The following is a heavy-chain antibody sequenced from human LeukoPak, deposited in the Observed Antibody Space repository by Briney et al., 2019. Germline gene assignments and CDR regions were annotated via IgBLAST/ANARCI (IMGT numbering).Heavy chain of an antibody. CDR2: IYHSGST. Sequence: SETLSLTCTVSGYSISSGYYWGWIRQPPGKGLEWIGSIYHSGSTFYNSSLKSRVTISVDTSKNQFSLKLSSVTAADTAVYYCARARSSSYYYMDVWGKGTTVTVSS. D-gene: IGHD6-13*01. CDR3: ARARSSSYYYMDV. J-gene: IGHJ6*03. V-gene: IGHV4-38-2*02. CDR1: GYSISSGYY.